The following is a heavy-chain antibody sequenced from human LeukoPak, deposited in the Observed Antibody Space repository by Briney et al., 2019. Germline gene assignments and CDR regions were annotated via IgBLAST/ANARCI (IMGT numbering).Heavy chain of an antibody. J-gene: IGHJ3*02. CDR3: ATYYYDTRGYFYDAFDI. Sequence: GGSLRLSCEASGFTFSNYWMSWVRQAPGKGLEWVANIKYDGSEKYYVDSVKGRFTISRDNGKNSLYVQMNSLRAEDTAVYYCATYYYDTRGYFYDAFDIWGQGTMVTVSS. D-gene: IGHD3-22*01. CDR2: IKYDGSEK. CDR1: GFTFSNYW. V-gene: IGHV3-7*01.